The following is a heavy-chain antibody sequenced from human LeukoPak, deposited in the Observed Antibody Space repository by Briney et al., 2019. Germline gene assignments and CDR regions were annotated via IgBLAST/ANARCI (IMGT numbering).Heavy chain of an antibody. V-gene: IGHV4-59*08. CDR3: ARVTGDRATSWFDP. CDR1: GGSISSYY. J-gene: IGHJ5*02. Sequence: SETLSLTCTVSGGSISSYYWSWIRQPPGKGLEWIGYIYYSGSTNYNPSLKSRVTISVDTSKNQFSLKLSSVTAADTAVYYCARVTGDRATSWFDPWGQGTLVTVSS. CDR2: IYYSGST. D-gene: IGHD7-27*01.